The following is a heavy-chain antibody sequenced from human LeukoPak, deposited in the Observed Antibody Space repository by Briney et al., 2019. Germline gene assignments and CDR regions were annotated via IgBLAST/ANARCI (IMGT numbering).Heavy chain of an antibody. D-gene: IGHD6-19*01. V-gene: IGHV4-39*01. CDR2: IYYSGST. Sequence: SETLSLTCTVSGGSISSSSYYWGWIRQPPGKGLEWIGSIYYSGSTYYNPSLKSRVTISVDTSKNQFSLNLSSVTAAHTAVYYCARQEWLVIDYWGQGTLVTVSS. CDR1: GGSISSSSYY. CDR3: ARQEWLVIDY. J-gene: IGHJ4*02.